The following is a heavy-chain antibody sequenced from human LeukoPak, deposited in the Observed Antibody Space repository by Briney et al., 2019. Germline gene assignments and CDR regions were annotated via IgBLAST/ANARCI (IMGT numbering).Heavy chain of an antibody. J-gene: IGHJ4*02. CDR3: ATPHTGPGGGTNYPPHY. V-gene: IGHV3-23*01. Sequence: GGSLRLSCAASGFRFSNFAMSWVRQAPGKGLEWVSRISGSGGSTYYTDSVKGRFTISRDNSKNTLYLQMNSLRAEDTALYYCATPHTGPGGGTNYPPHYWGQGTLVTVSS. D-gene: IGHD3-10*01. CDR2: ISGSGGST. CDR1: GFRFSNFA.